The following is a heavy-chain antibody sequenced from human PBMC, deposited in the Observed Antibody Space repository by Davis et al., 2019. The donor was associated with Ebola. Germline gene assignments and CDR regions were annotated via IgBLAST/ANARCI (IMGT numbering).Heavy chain of an antibody. CDR1: GFTFSSYS. V-gene: IGHV3-21*01. J-gene: IGHJ4*02. CDR3: AKVDGVVTGHY. CDR2: ISSSSSYI. D-gene: IGHD3-3*01. Sequence: GESLKISCAASGFTFSSYSMNWVRQAPGKGLEWVSSISSSSSYIYYADSVKGRFTISRDNAKNSLYLQMNSLRAEDTAVYYCAKVDGVVTGHYWGQGTLVTVSS.